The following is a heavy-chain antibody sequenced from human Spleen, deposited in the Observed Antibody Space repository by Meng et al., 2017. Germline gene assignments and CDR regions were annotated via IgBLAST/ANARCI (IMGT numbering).Heavy chain of an antibody. CDR2: ISSSGSTI. V-gene: IGHV3-48*04. CDR1: GFTFSSYW. D-gene: IGHD3-10*01. CDR3: ARGGGMVRRSDSGQGYYYYGMDV. J-gene: IGHJ6*02. Sequence: GGSLRLSCAASGFTFSSYWMSWVRQAPGKGLEWVSYISSSGSTIYYADSVKGRFTISRDNAKNSVYVQMNSLRAEDTAVYYCARGGGMVRRSDSGQGYYYYGMDVWGQGTTVTVSS.